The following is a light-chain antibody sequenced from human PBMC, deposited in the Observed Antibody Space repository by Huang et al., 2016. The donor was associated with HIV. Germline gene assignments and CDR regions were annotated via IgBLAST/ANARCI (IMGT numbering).Light chain of an antibody. CDR2: DAS. J-gene: IGKJ2*01. Sequence: EIVLTQSPATLSVSPGDSATLSCRASQRISSDLAWYQQKPCQAPRLLIFDASSRATGISARFSGSGSGTEFTLTISNLQSGDFAVYYCLQYNNWPPYTFGQGTKLEIK. CDR3: LQYNNWPPYT. CDR1: QRISSD. V-gene: IGKV3D-15*01.